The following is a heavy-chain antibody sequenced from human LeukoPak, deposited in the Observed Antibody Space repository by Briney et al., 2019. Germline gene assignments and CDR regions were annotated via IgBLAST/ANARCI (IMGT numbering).Heavy chain of an antibody. D-gene: IGHD3-3*01. CDR1: GFTFSSYE. J-gene: IGHJ4*02. V-gene: IGHV3-48*03. Sequence: GGSLRLSCAASGFTFSSYEMNWVRQAPGKGLEWVSYISSSGSIIYYADSVKGRFTISRDNAKNSLYLQMNSLRAEDTAVYYCARNYDFWSGSHPFDYWGQGTLVTVS. CDR2: ISSSGSII. CDR3: ARNYDFWSGSHPFDY.